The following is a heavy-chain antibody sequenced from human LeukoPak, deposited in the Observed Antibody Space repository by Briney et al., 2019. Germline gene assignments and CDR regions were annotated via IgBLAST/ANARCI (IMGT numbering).Heavy chain of an antibody. D-gene: IGHD3-9*01. V-gene: IGHV1-69*05. Sequence: SVKVSCKASGGTFSSYAISWVRQAPGQGLEWMGGIIPIFGTANYAQKFQGRVTITTDESTSTAYMELSSLRSEDTAVYYCAVDSPSLRYCFDCWGQGTLVTVSS. CDR1: GGTFSSYA. J-gene: IGHJ4*02. CDR2: IIPIFGTA. CDR3: AVDSPSLRYCFDC.